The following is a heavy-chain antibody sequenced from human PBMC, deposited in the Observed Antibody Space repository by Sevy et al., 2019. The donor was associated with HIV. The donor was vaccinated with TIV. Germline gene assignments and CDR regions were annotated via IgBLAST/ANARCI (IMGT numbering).Heavy chain of an antibody. CDR2: FDPEDDKT. J-gene: IGHJ4*01. Sequence: ASVKVSCKVSGYTLTQLSMHWVRQAPGKGLEWMGTFDPEDDKTIYAQKFQGRVTMTEDKSTDTAYMELSSLRSEDTAMFYCATTKDYYDNSGYPFDYWGHGTLVTVSS. D-gene: IGHD3-22*01. CDR3: ATTKDYYDNSGYPFDY. V-gene: IGHV1-24*01. CDR1: GYTLTQLS.